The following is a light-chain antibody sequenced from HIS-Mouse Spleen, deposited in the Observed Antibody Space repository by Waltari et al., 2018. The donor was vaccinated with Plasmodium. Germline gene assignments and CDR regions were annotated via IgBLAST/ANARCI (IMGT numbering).Light chain of an antibody. CDR1: ALPKKY. J-gene: IGLJ3*02. CDR3: YSTDSSGNHRV. Sequence: SYELTQPPSVSLSPGQTARITCSGDALPKKYAYWYQQKSGQAPVLVIYEDSKRPSGIPERFSGSSSGTMGTLTISGAQVEDEADYYCYSTDSSGNHRVFGGGTKLTVL. CDR2: EDS. V-gene: IGLV3-10*01.